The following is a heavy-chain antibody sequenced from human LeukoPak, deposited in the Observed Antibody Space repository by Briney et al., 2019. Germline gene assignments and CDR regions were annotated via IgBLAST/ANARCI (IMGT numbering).Heavy chain of an antibody. J-gene: IGHJ3*02. CDR3: ARENDAFDI. Sequence: PSETLSLTCTVSGGSVSSGSYYWNWIRQPPGKGLEWIGYIYYSGSTNYNPSLKSRVTISVDTSKNQFSLKLSSVTAADTAVYYCARENDAFDIWGQGIMVTVSS. CDR2: IYYSGST. CDR1: GGSVSSGSYY. V-gene: IGHV4-61*01.